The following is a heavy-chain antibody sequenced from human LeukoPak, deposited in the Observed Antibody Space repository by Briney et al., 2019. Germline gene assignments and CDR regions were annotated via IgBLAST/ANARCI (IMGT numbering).Heavy chain of an antibody. CDR2: INPNSGDT. CDR1: GYILTDYY. V-gene: IGHV1-2*02. CDR3: ARGPLEYCSGGTCYSGRNWFDP. J-gene: IGHJ5*02. D-gene: IGHD2-15*01. Sequence: GASVKVSCKASGYILTDYYMHWVRQAPGQGLEWMGWINPNSGDTNYAQKFQGRVTMTRGTSISTVYMELRRLRYDDTAAYYCARGPLEYCSGGTCYSGRNWFDPWGQGTLATVSS.